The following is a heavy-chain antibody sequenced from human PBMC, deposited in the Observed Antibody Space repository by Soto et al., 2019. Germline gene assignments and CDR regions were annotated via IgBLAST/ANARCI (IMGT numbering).Heavy chain of an antibody. V-gene: IGHV1-18*01. CDR3: AREALYSSGWYYSDY. J-gene: IGHJ4*02. Sequence: GASVEVSCKASGYTFKTYGINWVRQAPGQGLEWMGWISAYNGNTNYAEKVRGRVTMTTDTSTSTAYMELRSLRSDDTAVYYCAREALYSSGWYYSDYWGQGTPVTVSS. CDR1: GYTFKTYG. CDR2: ISAYNGNT. D-gene: IGHD6-13*01.